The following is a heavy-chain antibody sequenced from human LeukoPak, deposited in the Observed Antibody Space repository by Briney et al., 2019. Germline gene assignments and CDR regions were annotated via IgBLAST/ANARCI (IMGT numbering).Heavy chain of an antibody. CDR2: ISGYNGNT. CDR1: GYSFTNKH. Sequence: ASVKVSCKASGYSFTNKHMHWVRQAPGQGLEWMGWISGYNGNTNSAQKLQGRVSMTTDTSTSTAYMELRSLRSDDTAVYYCARDRSPDFWSGDYRDAFDIWGQGTMVTVSS. J-gene: IGHJ3*02. V-gene: IGHV1-18*01. CDR3: ARDRSPDFWSGDYRDAFDI. D-gene: IGHD3-3*01.